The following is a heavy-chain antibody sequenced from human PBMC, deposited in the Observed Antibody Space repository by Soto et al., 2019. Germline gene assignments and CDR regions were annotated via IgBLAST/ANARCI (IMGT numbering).Heavy chain of an antibody. V-gene: IGHV3-48*02. D-gene: IGHD6-13*01. CDR2: ISSSSSTI. CDR1: GFTFSSYS. Sequence: EVQLVESGGGLVQPGGSLRLSCAASGFTFSSYSMNWVRQAPGKGLEWVSYISSSSSTIYYADSVKGRFTISRDNAKNSLYLQMNSLRDEVTAVYYCARVAAAGGGLGYWGRGTLVTVSS. J-gene: IGHJ4*02. CDR3: ARVAAAGGGLGY.